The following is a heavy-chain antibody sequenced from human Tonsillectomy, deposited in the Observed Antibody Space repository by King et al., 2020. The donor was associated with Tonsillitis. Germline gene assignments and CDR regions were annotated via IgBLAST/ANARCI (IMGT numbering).Heavy chain of an antibody. V-gene: IGHV5-51*01. CDR3: ARLPTGGYYYMDA. CDR2: IYPGDSDT. D-gene: IGHD3-16*01. CDR1: GYSFSTYW. Sequence: VQLVESGAEVKKPGESLKISCKSSGYSFSTYWIAWVRQMPGKGLEWVGVIYPGDSDTRYSPSFQGRVTISADKSISTAYLQWSSLKASDSAMYYCARLPTGGYYYMDAGGKGTTVTVSS. J-gene: IGHJ6*03.